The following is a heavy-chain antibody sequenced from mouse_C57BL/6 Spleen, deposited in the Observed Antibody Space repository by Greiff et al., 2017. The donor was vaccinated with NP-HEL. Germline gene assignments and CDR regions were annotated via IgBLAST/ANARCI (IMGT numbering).Heavy chain of an antibody. Sequence: ESGPGLVKPSQSLSLTCSVTGYSITSGYYWNWIRQFPGNKLEWMGYISYDGSNNYNPSLKNRISITRDTSKNQFFLKLNSVTTEDTATYYCASIYYGVWGTGTTVTVSS. CDR1: GYSITSGYY. CDR3: ASIYYGV. V-gene: IGHV3-6*01. J-gene: IGHJ1*03. D-gene: IGHD2-1*01. CDR2: ISYDGSN.